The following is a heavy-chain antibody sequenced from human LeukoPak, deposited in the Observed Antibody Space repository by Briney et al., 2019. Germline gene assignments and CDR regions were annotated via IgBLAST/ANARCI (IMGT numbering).Heavy chain of an antibody. V-gene: IGHV1-2*02. CDR1: GYTFTGYD. D-gene: IGHD5-18*01. CDR3: ARVRGYSYGAFDY. CDR2: INPNRGGT. J-gene: IGHJ4*02. Sequence: ASVKVSCKASGYTFTGYDMHWVRQAPGQGLEWMGWINPNRGGTNYAQKFQGRVTMTRDTSISTAYMELSRLRSDDTAVYYCARVRGYSYGAFDYWGQGTLVTVSS.